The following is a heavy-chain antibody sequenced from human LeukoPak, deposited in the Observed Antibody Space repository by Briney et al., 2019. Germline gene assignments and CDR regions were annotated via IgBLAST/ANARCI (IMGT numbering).Heavy chain of an antibody. CDR1: GFTFSDYS. Sequence: PGGSLRLSCAASGFTFSDYSMSWIRQAPGEGLEWVSYITSTGNTVYYADSVKGRFTISRDNAKNSLYLQMNSLRAEDTAVYYCAELGITMIGGVWGKGTTVTISS. J-gene: IGHJ6*04. CDR2: ITSTGNTV. V-gene: IGHV3-11*04. D-gene: IGHD3-10*02. CDR3: AELGITMIGGV.